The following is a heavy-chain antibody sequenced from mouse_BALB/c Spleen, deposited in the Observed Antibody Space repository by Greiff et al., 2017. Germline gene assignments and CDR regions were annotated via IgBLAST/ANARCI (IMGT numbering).Heavy chain of an antibody. CDR1: GFSLTSYG. V-gene: IGHV2-9*02. CDR2: IWAGGST. J-gene: IGHJ2*01. D-gene: IGHD3-1*01. Sequence: VKLMASGPVLVARSQSLSISCTVSGFSLTSYGVHWVRQPPGKGLEWLGVIWAGGSTNYNSALMSRLSISKDNSKSQVFLKMNSLQTDDTAMYYCARDRDYMDYWGQGTTLTVSS. CDR3: ARDRDYMDY.